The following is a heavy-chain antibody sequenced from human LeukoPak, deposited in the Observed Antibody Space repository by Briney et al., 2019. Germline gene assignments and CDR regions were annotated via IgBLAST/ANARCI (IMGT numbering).Heavy chain of an antibody. CDR1: GFTFSSYG. D-gene: IGHD1-26*01. Sequence: PGRSLRLSCAASGFTFSSYGMHWVRQAPGKGLEWVAVIWYDGSNKYYADSVKGRFTVSRDNSKNTLYLQMNSLRAEDTAVYYCARGLVGAPYYYGMDVWGQGTTVTVSS. J-gene: IGHJ6*02. CDR2: IWYDGSNK. V-gene: IGHV3-33*01. CDR3: ARGLVGAPYYYGMDV.